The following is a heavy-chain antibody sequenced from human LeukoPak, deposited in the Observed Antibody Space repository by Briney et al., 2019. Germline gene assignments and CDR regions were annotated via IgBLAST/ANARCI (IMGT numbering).Heavy chain of an antibody. D-gene: IGHD3/OR15-3a*01. Sequence: ASVKVSCKASGDTFTIYDINWVRQATGQGLEWMGWMNPHSGNTGYAQKFQGRVSMTRDTSMDTAYMELRSLRSEDTAVYYCARGFALDWGVNDAFDIWGQGTMVTVSS. V-gene: IGHV1-8*01. CDR3: ARGFALDWGVNDAFDI. J-gene: IGHJ3*02. CDR1: GDTFTIYD. CDR2: MNPHSGNT.